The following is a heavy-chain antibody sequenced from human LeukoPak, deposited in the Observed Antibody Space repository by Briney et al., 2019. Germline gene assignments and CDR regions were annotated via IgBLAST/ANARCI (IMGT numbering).Heavy chain of an antibody. D-gene: IGHD5-18*01. CDR3: AGRPTGYSSGYIH. CDR2: ISGSAHKI. V-gene: IGHV3-53*01. Sequence: GGSLRLSCAASGFTVSSNYMSWVRQAPEKGLDWVSVISGSAHKIRYADSVKGRFTISRDNSENIVYLQMNNLRVEDTAVYYCAGRPTGYSSGYIHWGQGTLVTVSS. J-gene: IGHJ4*02. CDR1: GFTVSSNY.